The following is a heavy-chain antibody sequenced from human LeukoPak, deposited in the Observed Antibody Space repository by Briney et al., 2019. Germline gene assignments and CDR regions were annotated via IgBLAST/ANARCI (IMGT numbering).Heavy chain of an antibody. CDR1: GFTFSTYG. D-gene: IGHD6-13*01. V-gene: IGHV3-30*02. Sequence: GGSLRLSCAASGFTFSTYGMHWVRQAPGKGLEWVAFIRYDGSQKYYADSVKGRITISRDNSRNTLYVLMNSLRDADTAVYYCAKDNGYTSSWSKYYFDYWGQGALVTVSS. CDR3: AKDNGYTSSWSKYYFDY. J-gene: IGHJ4*02. CDR2: IRYDGSQK.